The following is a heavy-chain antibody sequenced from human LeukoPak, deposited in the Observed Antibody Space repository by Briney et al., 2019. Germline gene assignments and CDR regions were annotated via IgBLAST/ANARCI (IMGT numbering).Heavy chain of an antibody. Sequence: ASVKVSCKASGYTFTGYYMHWVRQAPGQGLEWMGWINPNSGGTNYAQKFQGRVTMTTDTSTSTAYMELRSLRSDDTAVYYCARALGEDYDFWSDPLNWFDPWGQGTLVTVSS. CDR2: INPNSGGT. J-gene: IGHJ5*02. D-gene: IGHD3-3*01. CDR1: GYTFTGYY. V-gene: IGHV1-2*02. CDR3: ARALGEDYDFWSDPLNWFDP.